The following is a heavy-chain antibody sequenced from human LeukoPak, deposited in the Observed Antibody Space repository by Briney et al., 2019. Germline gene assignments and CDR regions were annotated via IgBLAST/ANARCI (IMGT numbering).Heavy chain of an antibody. CDR2: INPSGGST. J-gene: IGHJ4*02. D-gene: IGHD6-13*01. V-gene: IGHV1-46*01. CDR3: ARDLGIAAAGMRDYFDY. Sequence: ASVKVSCKASGYTFTSYYMHWVRQAPGQGLEWMGIINPSGGSTSYAQKFQGRVTMTRDTSTSTVYMELSSLRSEDTAVYYCARDLGIAAAGMRDYFDYWGQGTLVTVSS. CDR1: GYTFTSYY.